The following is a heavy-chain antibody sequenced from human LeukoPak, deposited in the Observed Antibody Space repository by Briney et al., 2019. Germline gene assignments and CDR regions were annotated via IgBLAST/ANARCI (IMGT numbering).Heavy chain of an antibody. D-gene: IGHD6-13*01. CDR3: AGGSSYYFFDY. CDR2: INPSSGGT. CDR1: GSTFTGYY. V-gene: IGHV1-2*02. J-gene: IGHJ4*02. Sequence: AASVRVSCKASGSTFTGYYMHWVRQAPGKGPEWMGWINPSSGGTNPAQKFQGRVAMTRDTSISTVYIQLKRLTSDDTAVYYCAGGSSYYFFDYWGQGVLVTVSS.